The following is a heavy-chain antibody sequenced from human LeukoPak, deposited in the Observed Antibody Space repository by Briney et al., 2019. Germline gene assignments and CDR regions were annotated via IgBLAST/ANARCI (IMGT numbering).Heavy chain of an antibody. V-gene: IGHV1-24*01. CDR1: GYTLTELS. CDR2: FDPEDGET. J-gene: IGHJ6*03. CDR3: ATLPSAAIPGYYYYYYMDV. D-gene: IGHD2-2*02. Sequence: ASVKVSCKVSGYTLTELSMHWVRQAPGKGLEWMRGFDPEDGETIYAQKFQGRVTMTEDTSTDTAYMELSSLRSEDTAVYYCATLPSAAIPGYYYYYYMDVWGKGTTVTVSS.